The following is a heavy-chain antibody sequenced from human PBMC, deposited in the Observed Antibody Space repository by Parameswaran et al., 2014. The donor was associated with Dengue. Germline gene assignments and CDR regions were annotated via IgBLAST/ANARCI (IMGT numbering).Heavy chain of an antibody. J-gene: IGHJ4*02. D-gene: IGHD3-10*01. Sequence: VRQMPGKGLEWVAVISYDGSNKYYADSVKGRFTISRDNSKNTLYLQMNSLRAEDTAVYYCARELLWFGESYGVGYFDYWGQGTLVTVSS. CDR3: ARELLWFGESYGVGYFDY. CDR2: ISYDGSNK. V-gene: IGHV3-30*04.